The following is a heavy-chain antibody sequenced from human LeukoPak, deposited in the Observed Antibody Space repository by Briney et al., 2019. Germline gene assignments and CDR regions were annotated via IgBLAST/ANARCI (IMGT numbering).Heavy chain of an antibody. CDR3: TRGDY. CDR1: GYTFTSYY. V-gene: IGHV1-8*02. Sequence: GASVKVSCKASGYTFTSYYMHWVRQASGQGLEWVGWMSPNNGNAGYARKLQGRVTLTRDTSITTAYMELSSLKSEDTAVYYCTRGDYWGQGTPVTVSS. J-gene: IGHJ4*02. CDR2: MSPNNGNA.